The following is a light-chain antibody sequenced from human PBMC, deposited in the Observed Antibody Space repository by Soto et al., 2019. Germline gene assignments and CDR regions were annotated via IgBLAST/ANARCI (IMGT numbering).Light chain of an antibody. V-gene: IGKV3-15*01. J-gene: IGKJ5*01. CDR2: SAS. CDR3: QQYYDWPIT. CDR1: QSISSL. Sequence: EIVLTQSPATLSVSPGEIATLSCSASQSISSLLAWYQQKPGQAPRLLIYSASTRASGIPARFSGSGSGADFTLTISSLQSEDFAVYYCQQYYDWPITFGQGTRLEIK.